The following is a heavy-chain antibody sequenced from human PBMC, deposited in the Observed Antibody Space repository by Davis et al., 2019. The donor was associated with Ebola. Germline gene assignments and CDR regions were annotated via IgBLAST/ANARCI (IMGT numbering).Heavy chain of an antibody. D-gene: IGHD3-3*01. CDR2: LGTSADT. Sequence: GESLKISCAASGFVFRNYVMSWVRQAPGKGLEWVSTLGTSADTYYADSVKGRFTISRDNSKNTLYLQMNNLRPEDSSLYYCAKDRSMRFLGGMDVWGKGTTVTVSS. J-gene: IGHJ6*04. CDR1: GFVFRNYV. V-gene: IGHV3-23*01. CDR3: AKDRSMRFLGGMDV.